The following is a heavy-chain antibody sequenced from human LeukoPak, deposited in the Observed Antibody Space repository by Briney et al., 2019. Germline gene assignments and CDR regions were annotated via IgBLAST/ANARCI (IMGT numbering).Heavy chain of an antibody. V-gene: IGHV1-69*06. Sequence: ASVKRSCKASGGTFSSYAISWVRQAPGQGLEWMGGIIPIFGTANYAQKFQGRVTITADKSTSTAYMELSSLRSEDTAVYYCARSFVSSWYFDYWGQGTLVTVSS. CDR3: ARSFVSSWYFDY. CDR2: IIPIFGTA. CDR1: GGTFSSYA. J-gene: IGHJ4*02. D-gene: IGHD6-13*01.